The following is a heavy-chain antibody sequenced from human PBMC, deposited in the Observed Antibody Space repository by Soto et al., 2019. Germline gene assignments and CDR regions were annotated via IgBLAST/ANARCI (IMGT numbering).Heavy chain of an antibody. J-gene: IGHJ4*02. CDR1: GFTFSGFA. CDR3: ARDYWTSGIGRFDY. Sequence: QVHLVESGGGVVQPGTSLRLSCAASGFTFSGFAIQWVRQAPGKGLEWVAVISYDGGNKFYADSVKGRFTISRDNSKNTLYLHMNSLRPEDTAVYYCARDYWTSGIGRFDYWGQGTLVTVSS. D-gene: IGHD1-1*01. CDR2: ISYDGGNK. V-gene: IGHV3-30-3*01.